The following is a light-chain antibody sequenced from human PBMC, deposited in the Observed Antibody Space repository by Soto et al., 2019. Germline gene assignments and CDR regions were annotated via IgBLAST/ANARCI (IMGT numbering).Light chain of an antibody. J-gene: IGKJ3*01. V-gene: IGKV3-20*01. CDR2: GAS. CDR3: QHYGSSPPVFT. CDR1: QSISSSY. Sequence: EIVLTQSQGTLSLSPGERATLSCRASQSISSSYFSWYQQKPGQAPRLLIYGASKRDPGIPDRFSGSGSGTEFTHTITRLEPEDFAVYYCQHYGSSPPVFTFGPGTKVDIK.